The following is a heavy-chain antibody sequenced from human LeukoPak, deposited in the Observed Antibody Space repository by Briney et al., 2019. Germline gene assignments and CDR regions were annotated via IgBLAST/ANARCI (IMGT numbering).Heavy chain of an antibody. V-gene: IGHV4-34*01. D-gene: IGHD2-2*02. CDR1: GGSFSGYY. J-gene: IGHJ3*02. Sequence: SETLSLTCAVYGGSFSGYYWSWIRQPPGKGLEWIGEINHSGSTNYNPSLKSRVTISVDTSKNQFSLKLSSVTAADTAVYYCASHPLRYCSSTSCYTEYAFDIWGQGTMVTVSS. CDR3: ASHPLRYCSSTSCYTEYAFDI. CDR2: INHSGST.